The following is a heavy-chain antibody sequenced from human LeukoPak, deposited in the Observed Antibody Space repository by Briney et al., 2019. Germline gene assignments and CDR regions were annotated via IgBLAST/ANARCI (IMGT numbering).Heavy chain of an antibody. J-gene: IGHJ3*02. Sequence: GGSLRLSCAGSGITLSLYWMSWIRQASGKGLEWVGNIKQDGSEKYFVDSLRGRFTISRDNAKNSLFLQMNSLRAEDTAVYYCARDQGAFNMWGQGTMVTVSS. CDR2: IKQDGSEK. V-gene: IGHV3-7*05. CDR3: ARDQGAFNM. CDR1: GITLSLYW.